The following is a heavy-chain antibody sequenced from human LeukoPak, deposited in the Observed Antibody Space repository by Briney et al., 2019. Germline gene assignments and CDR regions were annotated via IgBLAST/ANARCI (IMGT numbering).Heavy chain of an antibody. CDR1: GFSFRSYW. V-gene: IGHV3-7*01. CDR2: IKQDGIEK. D-gene: IGHD3-10*01. Sequence: PGGSLRLSCAASGFSFRSYWMDWVRQAPGKGLEWVANIKQDGIEKYFVDSVKGRFAISRDNAKNSLYLQMNNLRAEDTAVYYCAREAMVRGVPDAFDIWGQGTVVTVSS. CDR3: AREAMVRGVPDAFDI. J-gene: IGHJ3*02.